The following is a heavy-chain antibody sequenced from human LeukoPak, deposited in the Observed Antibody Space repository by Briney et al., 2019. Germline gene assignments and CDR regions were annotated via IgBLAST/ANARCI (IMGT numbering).Heavy chain of an antibody. CDR1: GFSFRSYC. Sequence: GGSLRLSCAASSGFSFRSYCMNWVRQAPGKGLEWLSSISSSSDYIYYEDSVKGRFTISRDNAKNLLYLQMNGLRGEDTAVYYCASSPGIAVAGQYGMDVWGQGTTVTVSS. CDR2: ISSSSDYI. CDR3: ASSPGIAVAGQYGMDV. J-gene: IGHJ6*02. D-gene: IGHD6-13*01. V-gene: IGHV3-21*01.